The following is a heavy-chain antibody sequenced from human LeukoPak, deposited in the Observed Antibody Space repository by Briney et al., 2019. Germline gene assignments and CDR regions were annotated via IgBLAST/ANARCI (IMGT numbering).Heavy chain of an antibody. J-gene: IGHJ4*02. CDR2: ISPDSGFT. CDR3: ARDIGVWDEKTFDY. Sequence: ASVKVSCKAPGFTFTAYYIQWVRQAPGQGLEWMGWISPDSGFTKYAQKFQGRVTLTRDTSSSTVYMELSRLTSDDTAVYYCARDIGVWDEKTFDYWGQGTLVTVSS. V-gene: IGHV1-2*02. D-gene: IGHD1-26*01. CDR1: GFTFTAYY.